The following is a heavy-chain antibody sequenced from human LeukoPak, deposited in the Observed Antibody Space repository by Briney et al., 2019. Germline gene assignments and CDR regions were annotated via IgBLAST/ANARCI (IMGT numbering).Heavy chain of an antibody. CDR2: ISAYNGNT. J-gene: IGHJ4*02. CDR3: ARDQYCSSTSCDSDY. CDR1: GGTFSSYA. D-gene: IGHD2-2*02. V-gene: IGHV1-18*01. Sequence: ASVKVSCKASGGTFSSYAISWVRQAPGQGLEWMGWISAYNGNTNYAQKLQGRVTMTTDTSTSTAYMELRSLRSDDTAVYYCARDQYCSSTSCDSDYWGQGTLVTVSS.